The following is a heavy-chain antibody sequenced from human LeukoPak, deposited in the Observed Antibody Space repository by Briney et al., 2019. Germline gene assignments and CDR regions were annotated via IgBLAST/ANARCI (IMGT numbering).Heavy chain of an antibody. J-gene: IGHJ6*03. V-gene: IGHV4-34*01. CDR3: ARLQYSSGWYANYYYYMDV. CDR2: INHSGST. D-gene: IGHD6-19*01. CDR1: GFTFSSYG. Sequence: LRLSCAASGFTFSSYGMHWVRQPPGKGLEWIGEINHSGSTNYNPSLKSRVTISVDASKNQFSLKLSSVTAADTAVYYCARLQYSSGWYANYYYYMDVWGKGTTVTISS.